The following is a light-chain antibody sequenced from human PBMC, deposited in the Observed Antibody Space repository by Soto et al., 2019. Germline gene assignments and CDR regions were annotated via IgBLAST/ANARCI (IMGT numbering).Light chain of an antibody. V-gene: IGKV1-5*01. Sequence: IQMTQSPSTLSASVGDRVTITCRASHNIERWMAWYQQKPGKAPSLLIFDASTLHSGVPSRFSGSGSGTEFTLTISSLQPDDFATYYCQQFANSWTFSQGTKVDIK. CDR1: HNIERW. J-gene: IGKJ1*01. CDR3: QQFANSWT. CDR2: DAS.